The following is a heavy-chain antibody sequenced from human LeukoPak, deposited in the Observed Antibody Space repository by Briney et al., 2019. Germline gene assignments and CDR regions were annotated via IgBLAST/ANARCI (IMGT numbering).Heavy chain of an antibody. J-gene: IGHJ4*02. CDR3: AKDSRVGGYYFDY. D-gene: IGHD3-10*01. CDR1: GFTFSSYA. Sequence: PGASLRLSCAASGFTFSSYAMSWVRQAPGKGLEWVSAISGSGGSTYYADSVKGRFTISRDNSKNTLYLQMNSLRAEDTAVYYCAKDSRVGGYYFDYWGQGTLVTVPS. CDR2: ISGSGGST. V-gene: IGHV3-23*01.